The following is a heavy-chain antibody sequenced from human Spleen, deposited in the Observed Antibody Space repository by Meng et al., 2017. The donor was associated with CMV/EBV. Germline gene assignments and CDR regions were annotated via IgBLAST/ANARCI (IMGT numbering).Heavy chain of an antibody. CDR1: GFTFRKYA. D-gene: IGHD2-2*01. CDR3: AREVVPAASNWFDP. Sequence: SGFTFRKYAMHWVRQAPGKGLEWVAVMSYDGNNIFYADSVGGRFTISRDNFKNTLYLQMNSLRPEDTAVYYCAREVVPAASNWFDPWGQGTLVTVSS. CDR2: MSYDGNNI. V-gene: IGHV3-30-3*01. J-gene: IGHJ5*02.